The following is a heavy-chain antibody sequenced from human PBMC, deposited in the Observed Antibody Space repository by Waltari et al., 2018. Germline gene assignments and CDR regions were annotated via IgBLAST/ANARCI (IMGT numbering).Heavy chain of an antibody. V-gene: IGHV4-34*01. D-gene: IGHD3-22*01. J-gene: IGHJ4*02. CDR3: ARAYYGDYDSSGLLQE. CDR1: GGSFSGYY. Sequence: QVQLQQWGAGLLKPSETLSLTCAVYGGSFSGYYWSWIRQPPGKGLEWIGEINHSGSTNYNPSLKSRVTISVDTSKNQFSLKLSSVTAADTAVYYCARAYYGDYDSSGLLQEWGQGTLVTVSS. CDR2: INHSGST.